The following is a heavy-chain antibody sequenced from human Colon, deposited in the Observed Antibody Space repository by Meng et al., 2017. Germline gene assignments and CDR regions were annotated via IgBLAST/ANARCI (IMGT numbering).Heavy chain of an antibody. CDR3: ERDFERGYYGSGSSYYGMDV. J-gene: IGHJ6*02. CDR1: GGSISSSNW. V-gene: IGHV4-4*02. D-gene: IGHD3-10*01. CDR2: IYHSGST. Sequence: SETLSLTCAVSGGSISSSNWWSWVRQPPGKGLELIGEIYHSGSTNYNPSLKSRVTISVDKSKNQFSLKLSSVTAADTAVYYCERDFERGYYGSGSSYYGMDVWGQGTTVTVSS.